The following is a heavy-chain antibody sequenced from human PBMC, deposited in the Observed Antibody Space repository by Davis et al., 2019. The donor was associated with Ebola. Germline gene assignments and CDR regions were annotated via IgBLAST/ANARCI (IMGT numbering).Heavy chain of an antibody. Sequence: GESLKISCAASGFTFSSYEMNWVRQAPGKGLEWVSYISSSSSTIYYADSVKGRFTISRDNAKNSLYLQMNSLRDEDTAVYYCAAMGGYKYGYWGQGTLVTVSS. J-gene: IGHJ4*02. V-gene: IGHV3-48*02. D-gene: IGHD5-24*01. CDR3: AAMGGYKYGY. CDR2: ISSSSSTI. CDR1: GFTFSSYE.